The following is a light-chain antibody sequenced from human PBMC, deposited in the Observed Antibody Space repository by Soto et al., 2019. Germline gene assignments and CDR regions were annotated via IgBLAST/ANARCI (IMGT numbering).Light chain of an antibody. CDR2: GVS. CDR3: QQYGSSGT. V-gene: IGKV3-20*01. J-gene: IGKJ1*01. Sequence: EIVLPQSPGTLSLSPGERATLSCRASQSIISRYLAWYQHKPGQAPSLLIYGVSNRATGIPERFSGSGSGTDFTLTISRLEPEDFAVYYCQQYGSSGTFGQGTKVDIK. CDR1: QSIISRY.